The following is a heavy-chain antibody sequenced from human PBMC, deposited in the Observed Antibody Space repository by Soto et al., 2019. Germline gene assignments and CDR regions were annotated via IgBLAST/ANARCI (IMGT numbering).Heavy chain of an antibody. CDR3: ARLGYASPYTWFDP. V-gene: IGHV4-59*01. D-gene: IGHD1-1*01. Sequence: QVQLQESGPGLVKPSETLSLTCTVSGDSISSYYWSWIRQPPGKGLEWIGHIYYSGSTDYNPSLTLHVTLTVDTSKYQFSLKLSSVTAADTAIYYCARLGYASPYTWFDPWGQGTLVTVSS. J-gene: IGHJ5*02. CDR2: IYYSGST. CDR1: GDSISSYY.